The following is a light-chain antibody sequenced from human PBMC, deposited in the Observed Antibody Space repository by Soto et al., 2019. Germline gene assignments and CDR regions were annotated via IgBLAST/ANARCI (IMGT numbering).Light chain of an antibody. CDR3: CSYAGSYTVV. J-gene: IGLJ2*01. CDR1: SSDVGGYNY. V-gene: IGLV2-11*01. CDR2: DVS. Sequence: QSALTQPRSVSXSPGQSVTISCTGTSSDVGGYNYVSWYQQHPGKAPKLMIYDVSKRPSGVPDRFSGSKSGNTASLTISGLQAEDEADYYCCSYAGSYTVVFGGGTKLTVL.